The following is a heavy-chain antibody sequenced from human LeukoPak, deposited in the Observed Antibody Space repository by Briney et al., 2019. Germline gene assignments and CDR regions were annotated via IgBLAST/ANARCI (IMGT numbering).Heavy chain of an antibody. J-gene: IGHJ4*02. CDR1: GGSVSSGTYY. CDR2: IYSTGST. Sequence: SETLSLTCTVSGGSVSSGTYYWSWIRQPPGKGLEWIGHIYSTGSTTYSPSLKSRVIMSVDTSKNQFSLKVTSVTAADTAVYYCARHRSDGSYPLDSWGQGALVTVSS. D-gene: IGHD5-24*01. CDR3: ARHRSDGSYPLDS. V-gene: IGHV4-61*01.